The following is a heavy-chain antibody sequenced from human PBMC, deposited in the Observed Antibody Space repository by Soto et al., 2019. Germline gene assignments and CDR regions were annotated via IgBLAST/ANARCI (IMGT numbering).Heavy chain of an antibody. CDR1: GFTFSSYS. V-gene: IGHV3-21*01. Sequence: GSLRLSCAASGFTFSSYSMNWVRQPPGKGLEWVSIISSSSSYIYYADSVKGRFTISRDNAKNSLYLQMNSLRAEDTAVYYCARNSDIAAAAGTFDYWGQGTLVTGSS. CDR3: ARNSDIAAAAGTFDY. J-gene: IGHJ4*02. CDR2: ISSSSSYI. D-gene: IGHD6-13*01.